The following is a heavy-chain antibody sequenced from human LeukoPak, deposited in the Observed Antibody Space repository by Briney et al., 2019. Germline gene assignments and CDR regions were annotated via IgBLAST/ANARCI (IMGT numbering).Heavy chain of an antibody. CDR2: MNPNSGNT. J-gene: IGHJ6*03. Sequence: ASVKVSCKASGYTFTSYDINWVRQATGQGLEWMGWMNPNSGNTGYAQKFQGRVTMTRNTSISTAYMELSSLRSEDTAVYYCARTYYDFWSGYLPMYYDYYYYMDVWGKGTTVTVSS. CDR1: GYTFTSYD. V-gene: IGHV1-8*01. CDR3: ARTYYDFWSGYLPMYYDYYYYMDV. D-gene: IGHD3-3*01.